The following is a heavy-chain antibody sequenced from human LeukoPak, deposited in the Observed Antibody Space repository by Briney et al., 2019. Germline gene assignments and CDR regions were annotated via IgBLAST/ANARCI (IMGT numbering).Heavy chain of an antibody. Sequence: GGSLRLSCAASGFTFSSYAMSWVRQAPGKGLEWVSAISGSGGSTYYADSVKGRFTIPRDNSKNTLYLQMNSLRAEDTAVYYCAKDPVPGFYYYGSGSVDYWGQGTLVTVSS. V-gene: IGHV3-23*01. CDR3: AKDPVPGFYYYGSGSVDY. CDR2: ISGSGGST. D-gene: IGHD3-10*01. CDR1: GFTFSSYA. J-gene: IGHJ4*02.